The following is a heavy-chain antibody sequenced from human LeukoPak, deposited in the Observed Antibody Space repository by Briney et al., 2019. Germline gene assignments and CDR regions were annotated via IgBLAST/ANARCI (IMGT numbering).Heavy chain of an antibody. CDR1: GYTFRSYG. CDR3: ARRPGGRSGYHPLEDYYYYYYMDV. Sequence: ASVKVSCKASGYTFRSYGISWVRQAPGQGLEWMGWIRAYNGNTNYAQKFQGRVTMTTDTSTSTAYMELRSLRSDDTAVYYCARRPGGRSGYHPLEDYYYYYYMDVWGKGTTVTVSS. D-gene: IGHD3-22*01. J-gene: IGHJ6*03. V-gene: IGHV1-18*01. CDR2: IRAYNGNT.